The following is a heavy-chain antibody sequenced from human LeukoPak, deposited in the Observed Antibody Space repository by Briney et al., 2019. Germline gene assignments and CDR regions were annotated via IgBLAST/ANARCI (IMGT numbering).Heavy chain of an antibody. CDR3: ARDLYGDEGSGWFDP. CDR1: GYTFTSYA. CDR2: INTNTGNP. V-gene: IGHV7-4-1*02. D-gene: IGHD4-17*01. Sequence: ASVKVSCKASGYTFTSYAMNWVRQAPGQGLEWMGRINTNTGNPTYAQGFTGRLVFSLDTSVSTAYLQISSLKAEDTAVYYCARDLYGDEGSGWFDPWGQGTLVTVSS. J-gene: IGHJ5*02.